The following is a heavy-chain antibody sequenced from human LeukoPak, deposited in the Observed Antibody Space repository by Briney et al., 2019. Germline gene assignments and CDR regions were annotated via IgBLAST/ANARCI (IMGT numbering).Heavy chain of an antibody. CDR1: GFTFSSYW. Sequence: PVGSLRLSCAASGFTFSSYWMSWVRQAPGKGLEWVANIKQDGSEKYYVDSVKGRFTISRDNAKNSLYLQMNSLRAEDTAVYYCARLWFGELSHHDYWGQGTLVTVSS. D-gene: IGHD3-10*01. CDR3: ARLWFGELSHHDY. V-gene: IGHV3-7*01. CDR2: IKQDGSEK. J-gene: IGHJ4*02.